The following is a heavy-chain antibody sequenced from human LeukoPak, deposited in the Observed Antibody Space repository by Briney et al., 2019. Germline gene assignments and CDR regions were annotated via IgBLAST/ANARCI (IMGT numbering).Heavy chain of an antibody. CDR1: GASISSGGYY. CDR2: IYYSGST. J-gene: IGHJ4*02. D-gene: IGHD5-24*01. Sequence: SETLSLTCTVSGASISSGGYYWSWIRQHPGKGLEWIGYIYYSGSTYYNPSLKSRVTISVDTSKNQFSLKLSSVTAADTAVYYCAREGSRERWLYFDYWGQGTLVTVSS. V-gene: IGHV4-31*03. CDR3: AREGSRERWLYFDY.